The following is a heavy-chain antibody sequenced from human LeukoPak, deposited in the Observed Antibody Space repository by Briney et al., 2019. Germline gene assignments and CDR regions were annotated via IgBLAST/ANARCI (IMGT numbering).Heavy chain of an antibody. J-gene: IGHJ4*02. CDR3: ARGWAQQQLVRRYYFDY. CDR2: IWYDGSNK. D-gene: IGHD6-13*01. V-gene: IGHV3-33*01. Sequence: GGSLRLSCAASGFTFSSYGMHWVRQAPGKGLEWGAVIWYDGSNKYYADSVKGRFTISRDNSKNTLYLQMNSLRAEDTAVYYCARGWAQQQLVRRYYFDYWGQGTLVTVSS. CDR1: GFTFSSYG.